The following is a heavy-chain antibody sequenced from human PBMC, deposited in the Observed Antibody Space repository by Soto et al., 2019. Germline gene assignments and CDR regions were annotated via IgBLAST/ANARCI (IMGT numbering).Heavy chain of an antibody. CDR3: ARGNGRYYGSGSYSDYFDY. CDR1: GYTFTSYY. CDR2: INPSGGST. V-gene: IGHV1-46*01. D-gene: IGHD3-10*01. J-gene: IGHJ4*02. Sequence: ASVKVSCKASGYTFTSYYMHWVRQAPGQGLEWMGIINPSGGSTSYAQKFQGRVTMTRDTSTSTVYMELSSLRSEDTAVYYCARGNGRYYGSGSYSDYFDYWRQGTLVTVSS.